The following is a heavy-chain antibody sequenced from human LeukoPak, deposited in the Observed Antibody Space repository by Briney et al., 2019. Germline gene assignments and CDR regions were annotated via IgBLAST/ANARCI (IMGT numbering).Heavy chain of an antibody. J-gene: IGHJ4*02. V-gene: IGHV3-30*02. CDR2: IRYDGSNK. CDR3: AKDGYYYDSSGYYPIDY. D-gene: IGHD3-22*01. Sequence: GGSLRLSCAASGFTFSSYGMHWVRQAPGKGLEWVAFIRYDGSNKYYADSVKGRFTISRDNSKNTLYLQMNSLRAEDTAVYYCAKDGYYYDSSGYYPIDYWGQGTLVTVSS. CDR1: GFTFSSYG.